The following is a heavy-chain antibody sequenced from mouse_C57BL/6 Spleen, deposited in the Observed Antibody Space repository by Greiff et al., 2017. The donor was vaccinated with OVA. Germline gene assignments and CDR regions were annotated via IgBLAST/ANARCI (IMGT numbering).Heavy chain of an antibody. V-gene: IGHV1-52*01. Sequence: QVQLQQPGAELVRPGSSVKLSCKASGYTFTSYWMHWVKQRPIQGLEWIGNIDPSDSETHYNQKFKDKATLTVDKSSSTAYMQLSSLTSEDSAVYYCASSYGYDGGNAMDYWGQGTSVTVSS. CDR2: IDPSDSET. CDR3: ASSYGYDGGNAMDY. J-gene: IGHJ4*01. CDR1: GYTFTSYW. D-gene: IGHD2-2*01.